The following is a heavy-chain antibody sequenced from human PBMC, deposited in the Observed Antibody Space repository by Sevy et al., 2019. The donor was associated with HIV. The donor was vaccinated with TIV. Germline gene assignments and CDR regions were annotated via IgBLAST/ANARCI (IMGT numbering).Heavy chain of an antibody. CDR1: GYSISSGYY. V-gene: IGHV4-38-2*01. CDR3: ARGPYGVNAFDI. Sequence: SETLSLTCAVSGYSISSGYYWGWIRQPPGKGLEWIGSIYHSGSTYYNPSLKSRVTISVDTSKNQFSLKLSSVTAADTAVYYCARGPYGVNAFDIWGQGTMVTVSS. CDR2: IYHSGST. J-gene: IGHJ3*02. D-gene: IGHD3-10*01.